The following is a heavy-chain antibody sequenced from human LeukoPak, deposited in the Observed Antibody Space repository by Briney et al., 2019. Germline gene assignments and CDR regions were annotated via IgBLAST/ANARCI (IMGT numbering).Heavy chain of an antibody. V-gene: IGHV3-30*19. CDR1: GFTFSSYG. CDR2: IWYDGSNE. J-gene: IGHJ3*02. D-gene: IGHD3-10*01. Sequence: GRSLRLSCAASGFTFSSYGMHWVRQAPGKGLEWVAVIWYDGSNEYYADSVKGRFTISRDYFKNTLYLQMNSLRIEDTAVYFCARGGRSVIRGPQATFDIWGQGTMVTVSS. CDR3: ARGGRSVIRGPQATFDI.